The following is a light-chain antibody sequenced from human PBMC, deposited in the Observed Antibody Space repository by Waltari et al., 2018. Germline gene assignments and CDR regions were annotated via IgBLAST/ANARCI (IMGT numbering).Light chain of an antibody. V-gene: IGLV2-8*01. CDR3: SSYAGSNNSYV. Sequence: QQHPRNAPRLSSYEGRKRPSVVPDRFSGSKSGNTPSLTVSGLQAEDEADYYCSSYAGSNNSYVFGTGTKVTVL. CDR2: EGR. J-gene: IGLJ1*01.